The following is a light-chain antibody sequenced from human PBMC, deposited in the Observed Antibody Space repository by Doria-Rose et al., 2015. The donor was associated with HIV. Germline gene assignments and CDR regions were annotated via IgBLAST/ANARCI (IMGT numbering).Light chain of an antibody. Sequence: TQSPATLSVSPGERATLSCRASQGIGSDLAWYQQKPGQAPRLLIYRASIRATGISPRFTGGGSGTEFTLTISSLQSEDFAVYFCQQYSQWPPYTFGQGTKLEVK. V-gene: IGKV3-15*01. J-gene: IGKJ2*01. CDR3: QQYSQWPPYT. CDR2: RAS. CDR1: QGIGSD.